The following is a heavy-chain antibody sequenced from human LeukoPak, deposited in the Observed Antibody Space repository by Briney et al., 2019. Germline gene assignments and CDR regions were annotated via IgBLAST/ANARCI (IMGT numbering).Heavy chain of an antibody. D-gene: IGHD2-21*02. V-gene: IGHV4-59*08. J-gene: IGHJ3*02. CDR1: GGSISSXX. CDR3: ARHVFPTLLSGDAFDI. Sequence: SETPSLTCTXXGGSISSXXXXXXXQPPGKGLEXXXXXYYSGXTNYNPYLQSQVTMEXDTSKNQFSLQLSSVTAADTAVYYCARHVFPTLLSGDAFDIWGQGTRLTVSS. CDR2: XYYSGXT.